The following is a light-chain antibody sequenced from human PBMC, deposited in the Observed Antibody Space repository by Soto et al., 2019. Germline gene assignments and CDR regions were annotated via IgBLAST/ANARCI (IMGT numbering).Light chain of an antibody. CDR3: LLSYSGARPYV. CDR2: DTS. CDR1: TGAVTSGHY. V-gene: IGLV7-46*01. Sequence: QAVVTQEPSLTVSPGGTVTLTCGSSTGAVTSGHYPYWFQQKPGQAPRTLIYDTSNKHSWTPARFSGSLLGGKAALTLSGAQPEDDAEYFCLLSYSGARPYVFGTGTKVTVL. J-gene: IGLJ1*01.